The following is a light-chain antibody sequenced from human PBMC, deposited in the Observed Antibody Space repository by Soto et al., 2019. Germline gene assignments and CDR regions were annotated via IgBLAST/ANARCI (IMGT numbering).Light chain of an antibody. Sequence: IVMTQSPATLSVSPGERASLSCRASQSVSSNLAWYQQKPGHAPRLLIYGASTRATGIPARFSGSGSGTEFTLTISSLQSEDFAVYYCQQYNNWPITFGQGTRLEIK. CDR2: GAS. CDR1: QSVSSN. CDR3: QQYNNWPIT. J-gene: IGKJ5*01. V-gene: IGKV3D-15*01.